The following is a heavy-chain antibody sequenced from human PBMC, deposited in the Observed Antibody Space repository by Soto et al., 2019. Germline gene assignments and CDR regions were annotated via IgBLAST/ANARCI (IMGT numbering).Heavy chain of an antibody. CDR1: DYTFTSYG. D-gene: IGHD1-1*01. Sequence: QVQLVQSGAEVKKPGASVKVSCKASDYTFTSYGINWVRQAPGQGLEWMGWISDYNGNTHYAQNLQGRVTMTTDTSTTTAYMELRSLTSDDTAVYYCASATGLTSEGSLFDYWCQGTLVTVSS. CDR3: ASATGLTSEGSLFDY. V-gene: IGHV1-18*01. CDR2: ISDYNGNT. J-gene: IGHJ4*02.